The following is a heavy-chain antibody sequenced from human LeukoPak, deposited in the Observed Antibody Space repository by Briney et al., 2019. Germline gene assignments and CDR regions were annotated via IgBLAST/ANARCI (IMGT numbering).Heavy chain of an antibody. CDR3: ARDIGNSGTFDI. V-gene: IGHV3-53*01. Sequence: AGSLRLSCAASGFTVSNYYMSWVRQAPGKGLEWVSVIYSGGTTYYADSVKGRLTISRDNSKNMLYLQMSSLRAEDTAVYYCARDIGNSGTFDIWGQGTMVTVSS. J-gene: IGHJ3*02. CDR1: GFTVSNYY. D-gene: IGHD4-23*01. CDR2: IYSGGTT.